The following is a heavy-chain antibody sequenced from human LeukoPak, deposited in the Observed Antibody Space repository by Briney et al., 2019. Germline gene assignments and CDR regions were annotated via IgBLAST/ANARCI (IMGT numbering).Heavy chain of an antibody. CDR1: SGSINSYY. Sequence: SETLSLTCSVSSGSINSYYWGWVRQPAGRGLEWIGRIYTTGHADYDPSLQSRVTMSVDTSQKQFSLNLGSVTAADTAFYFCARHGYTASHFFLDYWSQGTLVTVSS. CDR3: ARHGYTASHFFLDY. CDR2: IYTTGHA. D-gene: IGHD5-18*01. J-gene: IGHJ4*02. V-gene: IGHV4-4*07.